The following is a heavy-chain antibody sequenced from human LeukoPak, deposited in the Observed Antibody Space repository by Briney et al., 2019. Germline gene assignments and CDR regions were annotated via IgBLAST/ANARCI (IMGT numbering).Heavy chain of an antibody. CDR1: GGPISSYY. J-gene: IGHJ5*02. V-gene: IGHV4-59*01. D-gene: IGHD3-22*01. CDR3: ARDYDSSGYYYDNWFDP. Sequence: SETLSLTCTVSGGPISSYYWSWLRQPPGKGLEWIGYIYYSGSTNYNPFLKSRVTISVDTSKNQFSLKLSSVTAADTAVYYCARDYDSSGYYYDNWFDPWGQGTLVTVSS. CDR2: IYYSGST.